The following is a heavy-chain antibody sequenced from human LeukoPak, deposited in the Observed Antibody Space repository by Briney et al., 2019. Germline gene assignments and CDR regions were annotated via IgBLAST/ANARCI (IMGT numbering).Heavy chain of an antibody. V-gene: IGHV1-8*01. J-gene: IGHJ3*02. CDR3: VRRQRSDI. Sequence: ASVKVSCKASGYTFINYDINWVRQATGQGLEWMGWMNPKSGNTGYAQKLQGRVTMTRNISISTAYMELSSLRSEDTAVYYCVRRQRSDIWGQGTMVSVSS. CDR1: GYTFINYD. CDR2: MNPKSGNT. D-gene: IGHD6-25*01.